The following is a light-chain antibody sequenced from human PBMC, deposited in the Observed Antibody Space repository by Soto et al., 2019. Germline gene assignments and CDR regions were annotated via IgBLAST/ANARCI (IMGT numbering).Light chain of an antibody. CDR1: QGISSY. V-gene: IGKV1-9*01. J-gene: IGKJ1*01. CDR3: LQDYNYPPT. CDR2: AAS. Sequence: DIQLTQSPSFLSASVGDRVTITCRASQGISSYLAWYQQKPGKAPNLLIYAASTLQSGVPSRFSGSGSGTDFTLTISSLQPEDFATYYCLQDYNYPPTFGQGTKVDIK.